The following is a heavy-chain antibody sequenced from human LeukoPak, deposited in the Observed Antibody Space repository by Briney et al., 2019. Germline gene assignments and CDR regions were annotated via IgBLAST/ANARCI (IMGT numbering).Heavy chain of an antibody. Sequence: SETLSLTCTVSGGSISSGGYYWSWIRQHPGKGLEWIGYIYYSGSTYYNPSLKSRVTISVDTSKNQFSLKLSSVTAADTAVYYCARINSGYAGYYFDYWGQGTLVTVSS. J-gene: IGHJ4*02. D-gene: IGHD5-12*01. CDR1: GGSISSGGYY. V-gene: IGHV4-31*03. CDR2: IYYSGST. CDR3: ARINSGYAGYYFDY.